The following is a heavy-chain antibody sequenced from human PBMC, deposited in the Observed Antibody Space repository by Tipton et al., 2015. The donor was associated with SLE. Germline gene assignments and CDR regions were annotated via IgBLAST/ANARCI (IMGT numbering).Heavy chain of an antibody. CDR2: INEDGSQK. V-gene: IGHV3-7*01. CDR1: EFTFSRYW. Sequence: SLRLSCEDSEFTFSRYWMTWVRQAPGKGLEWVANINEDGSQKYYVDSVKGRFTVSRDNSKKSVYLQMSSLRAEDTAIYFCARDTTFSGQGQRPVAGMDVRGQGSTVTVSS. CDR3: ARDTTFSGQGQRPVAGMDV. D-gene: IGHD4-23*01. J-gene: IGHJ6*02.